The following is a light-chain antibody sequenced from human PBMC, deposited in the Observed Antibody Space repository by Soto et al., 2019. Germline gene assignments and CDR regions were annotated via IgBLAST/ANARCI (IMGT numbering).Light chain of an antibody. CDR2: AAS. J-gene: IGKJ4*01. CDR1: QSVGSA. CDR3: PQYRNWAPLS. Sequence: EIVLTQSPATLSLSPGETATLSCRASQSVGSAVAWYQHKPGQAPRLLIVAASIRATGVPGRFTGGGSGTEFTLTISCLPSEDFGVYCCPQYRNWAPLSFGGGTTVEIK. V-gene: IGKV3-15*01.